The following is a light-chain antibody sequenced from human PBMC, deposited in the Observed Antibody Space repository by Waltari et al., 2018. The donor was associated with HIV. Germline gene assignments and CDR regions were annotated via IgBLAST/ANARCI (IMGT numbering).Light chain of an antibody. CDR2: WAS. Sequence: DIVMTQSPDSLAVSLGERATINCKSSQSVLYSSNNYTYLAWYQQNLGQPPKLLIYWASTREAGVPDRFSGSGSRTEFALTISSVQAEDVAVYYWQEFYSYHLSFGPGTKVEIK. V-gene: IGKV4-1*01. J-gene: IGKJ3*01. CDR1: QSVLYSSNNYTY. CDR3: QEFYSYHLS.